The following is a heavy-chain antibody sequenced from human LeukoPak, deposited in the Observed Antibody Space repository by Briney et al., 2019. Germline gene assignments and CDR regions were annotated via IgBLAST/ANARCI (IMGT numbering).Heavy chain of an antibody. D-gene: IGHD6-13*01. CDR1: GYTFTSYA. J-gene: IGHJ5*02. V-gene: IGHV1-3*01. CDR3: ASRSINWYRGKNWFDP. Sequence: ASVKVSCKASGYTFTSYAMHWVRQAPGQRLEWMGWINAGNGNTKYSQKFQGRVTITRDTSASTAYMELSSLRSEDTAVYYCASRSINWYRGKNWFDPWGQGTLVTVSS. CDR2: INAGNGNT.